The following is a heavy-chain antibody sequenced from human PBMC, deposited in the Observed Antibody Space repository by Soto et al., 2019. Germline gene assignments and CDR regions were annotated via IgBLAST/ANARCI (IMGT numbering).Heavy chain of an antibody. D-gene: IGHD4-17*01. CDR2: IYHSGST. CDR1: GGSISSGGYS. V-gene: IGHV4-30-2*01. Sequence: SETPSLTCAVSGGSISSGGYSWSWIRQPPGKGLEWIGYIYHSGSTYYNPSLKSRVTISVDRSKNQFSLKLSSVTAADTAVYYCARGLTTVTTFFDYWGQGTLVTVSS. J-gene: IGHJ4*02. CDR3: ARGLTTVTTFFDY.